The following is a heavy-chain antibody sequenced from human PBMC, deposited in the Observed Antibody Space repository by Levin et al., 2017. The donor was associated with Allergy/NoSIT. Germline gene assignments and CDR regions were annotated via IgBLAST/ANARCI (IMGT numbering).Heavy chain of an antibody. Sequence: SQTLSLTCTVSGGSISSSSYYWGWIRQPPGKGLEWIGSIYYSGSTYYNPSLKSRVTISVDTSKNQFSLKLSSVTAADTAVYYCARTAQGDDYWGQGTLVTVSS. J-gene: IGHJ4*02. D-gene: IGHD3-16*01. CDR1: GGSISSSSYY. V-gene: IGHV4-39*01. CDR2: IYYSGST. CDR3: ARTAQGDDY.